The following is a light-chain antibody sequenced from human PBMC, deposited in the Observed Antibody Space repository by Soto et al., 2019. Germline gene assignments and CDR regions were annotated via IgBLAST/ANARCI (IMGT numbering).Light chain of an antibody. J-gene: IGKJ1*01. CDR2: AAS. V-gene: IGKV1-27*01. CDR1: QGISNY. CDR3: QQHNSAPPWT. Sequence: DIQMTQSLSSLSASVGDRATITCRASQGISNYLAWYQQKPGKVPTLLIYAASTLQSGVPSRFSGSGSGTDFTLTISSLQPEDVATYYCQQHNSAPPWTFGQGTKVDIK.